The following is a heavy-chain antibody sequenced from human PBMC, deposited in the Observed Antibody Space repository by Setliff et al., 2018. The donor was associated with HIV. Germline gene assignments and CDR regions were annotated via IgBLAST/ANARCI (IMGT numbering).Heavy chain of an antibody. D-gene: IGHD6-6*01. V-gene: IGHV1-46*01. CDR2: ISPSGAST. CDR3: AREAEQGERSSSWYFDY. Sequence: ASVKVSCKSSGDTFTSYYMHWVRRAPGQGLEWMGMISPSGASTKYAQRLQGRVTLTRDTSSSTVYVELSSLRSDDTAVYYCAREAEQGERSSSWYFDYWGQGTLVTVSS. CDR1: GDTFTSYY. J-gene: IGHJ4*02.